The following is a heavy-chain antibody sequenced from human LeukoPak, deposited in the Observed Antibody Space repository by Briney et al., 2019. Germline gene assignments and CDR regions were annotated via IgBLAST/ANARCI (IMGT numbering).Heavy chain of an antibody. CDR3: ATDPVGYCNADGCYSVDY. V-gene: IGHV1-24*01. CDR1: GYTLTELS. D-gene: IGHD2-15*01. Sequence: ASVKVSCKVSGYTLTELSMHWVRQAPGKGLEWMGGFDPEHGETVYAQKFQGRLTMTEDTSTHTAYMELSSLRSDDTAVYYCATDPVGYCNADGCYSVDYWGQGTLVTVSS. J-gene: IGHJ4*02. CDR2: FDPEHGET.